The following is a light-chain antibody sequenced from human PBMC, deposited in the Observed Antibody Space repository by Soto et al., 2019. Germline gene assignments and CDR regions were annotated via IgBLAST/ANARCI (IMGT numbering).Light chain of an antibody. J-gene: IGKJ1*01. V-gene: IGKV1-5*03. CDR2: KAS. CDR3: QQYNTYPT. Sequence: DIQMTQSPSTLSESVGDRVTITCRASQSISNWLAWYQQKPGKAPKLLIYKASSLKSGVPSRFSASGSGTEFTLTISSLQPDDFASYYCQQYNTYPTFGQGTKVEIK. CDR1: QSISNW.